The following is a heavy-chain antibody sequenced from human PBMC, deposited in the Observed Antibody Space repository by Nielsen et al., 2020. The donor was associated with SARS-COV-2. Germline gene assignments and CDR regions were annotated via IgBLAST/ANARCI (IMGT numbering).Heavy chain of an antibody. V-gene: IGHV4-39*07. CDR3: AREYSSLVSYHYYMDV. J-gene: IGHJ6*03. Sequence: SETLSLTCTVSGGSISSSSYYWGWIRQPPGKGLEWIGSIYYSGSTYYNPSLKSRVTISLDTSKNQFSLELSSVAAADTAVYYCAREYSSLVSYHYYMDVWGKGTTVTVSS. D-gene: IGHD6-19*01. CDR1: GGSISSSSYY. CDR2: IYYSGST.